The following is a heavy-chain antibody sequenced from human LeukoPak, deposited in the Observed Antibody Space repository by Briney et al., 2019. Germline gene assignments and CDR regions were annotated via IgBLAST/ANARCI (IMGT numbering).Heavy chain of an antibody. J-gene: IGHJ4*02. D-gene: IGHD1-26*01. V-gene: IGHV3-9*01. Sequence: GGSLRLSCAASGFTFDDYATHWVRQAPGKGLEWVSGISWNSGSIGYADSVKGRFTISRDNAKNSLYLQMNSLRAEDTALYYCAKGKWYSGTYHFDYWGQGTLVTVSS. CDR2: ISWNSGSI. CDR3: AKGKWYSGTYHFDY. CDR1: GFTFDDYA.